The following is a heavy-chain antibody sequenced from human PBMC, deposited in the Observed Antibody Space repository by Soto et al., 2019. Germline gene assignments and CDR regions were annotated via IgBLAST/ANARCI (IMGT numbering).Heavy chain of an antibody. D-gene: IGHD3-10*01. Sequence: GGSLRLSCAASGFTFSSYWMHWVRQGPGKGLVWVSRIKSDGSSTSYGDSVKGRFTISRDNAKNTLHLQMDSLRADDTAVYYCARSDCFDPWGQGTVGTLSS. V-gene: IGHV3-74*01. CDR2: IKSDGSST. CDR1: GFTFSSYW. CDR3: ARSDCFDP. J-gene: IGHJ5*02.